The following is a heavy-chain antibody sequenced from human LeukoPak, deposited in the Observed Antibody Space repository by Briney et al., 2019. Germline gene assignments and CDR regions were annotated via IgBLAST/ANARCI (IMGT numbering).Heavy chain of an antibody. CDR1: GFTFSSYG. J-gene: IGHJ4*02. CDR3: ARGLYDSSGYYFVDY. D-gene: IGHD3-22*01. CDR2: IWYDGSNK. Sequence: PGGSLRLSCAASGFTFSSYGMHWVRQAPGKGLEWVAVIWYDGSNKYYADSVKGRLTISRDNSKNTLYLQMNSLRAEDTAVYYCARGLYDSSGYYFVDYWGQGTLVTVSS. V-gene: IGHV3-33*01.